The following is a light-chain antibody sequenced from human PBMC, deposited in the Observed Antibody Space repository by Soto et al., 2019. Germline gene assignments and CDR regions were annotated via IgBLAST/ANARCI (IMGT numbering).Light chain of an antibody. V-gene: IGKV1-5*01. J-gene: IGKJ1*01. CDR1: QSISSW. CDR2: DAS. CDR3: GPYKSYWR. Sequence: AYGRSRDLVSCRASQSISSWLAWYQQKPGKAPKLLIYDASSLESGVPSRFSGSGSGTEFTRTICRLQPDNLATYYCGPYKSYWRFGQGTKVDIK.